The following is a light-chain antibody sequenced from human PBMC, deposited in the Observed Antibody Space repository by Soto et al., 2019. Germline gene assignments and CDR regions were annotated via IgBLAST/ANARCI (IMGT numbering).Light chain of an antibody. Sequence: DIQMTQSPSTLSASVGDRVTITCRASQSISSWLAWYRQKPGKAPKLLIYKASSLESRVPSRFSGSGSGTEFTLTISSLQPDDFSTYYCQQYNSYPLTFGGGTKVDIK. CDR3: QQYNSYPLT. V-gene: IGKV1-5*03. CDR1: QSISSW. J-gene: IGKJ4*01. CDR2: KAS.